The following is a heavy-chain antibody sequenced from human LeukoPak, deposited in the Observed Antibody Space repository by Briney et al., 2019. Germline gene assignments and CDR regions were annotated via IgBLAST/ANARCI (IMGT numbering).Heavy chain of an antibody. V-gene: IGHV4-39*01. Sequence: SETLSLTCTVSGGSVSSSSYYWGWIRQPPGKGLEWIGSIFYSGSTYYNPSLQSRVTISIDTSKNQFSLKLSSVTAADTAVYYCAQSTVTTWVGDFDYWGQGTLVTVSS. CDR1: GGSVSSSSYY. J-gene: IGHJ4*02. D-gene: IGHD4-17*01. CDR2: IFYSGST. CDR3: AQSTVTTWVGDFDY.